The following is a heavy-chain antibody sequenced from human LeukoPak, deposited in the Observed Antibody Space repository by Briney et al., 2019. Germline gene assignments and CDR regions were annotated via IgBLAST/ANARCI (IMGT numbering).Heavy chain of an antibody. CDR1: DGSISSYY. CDR2: IYYSGST. D-gene: IGHD6-13*01. J-gene: IGHJ4*02. V-gene: IGHV4-59*01. CDR3: ARTGPRQLFDY. Sequence: PSETLSLTCTVSDGSISSYYWSWIRQPPGKGLEWIGYIYYSGSTNYNPSLKSRVTISVDTSKNQFSLKLSSVTAADTAVYYCARTGPRQLFDYWGQGTLVTVSS.